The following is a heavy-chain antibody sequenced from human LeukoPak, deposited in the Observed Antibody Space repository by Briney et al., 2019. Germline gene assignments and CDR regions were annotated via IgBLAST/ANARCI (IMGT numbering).Heavy chain of an antibody. Sequence: ASVKVSCKASGYTFTSYGISWVRQAPGQGLEWMGWISAYNGNTNYAQMLQGRVTMTTDTSTSTAHMELRSLRSDDTAVYYCARDKVSTYYYDSSGYYYDYWGQGTLVTVSS. J-gene: IGHJ4*02. V-gene: IGHV1-18*01. CDR2: ISAYNGNT. CDR1: GYTFTSYG. CDR3: ARDKVSTYYYDSSGYYYDY. D-gene: IGHD3-22*01.